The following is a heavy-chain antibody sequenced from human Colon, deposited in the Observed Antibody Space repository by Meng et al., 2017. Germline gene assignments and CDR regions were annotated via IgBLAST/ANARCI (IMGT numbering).Heavy chain of an antibody. CDR2: INISGGT. Sequence: GESLKISCAASGFSFSNFAMNWVRQAPGKGLEWVSVINISGGTTYADSVKGRFTMSRDNYKNTLYLQMTSLRAEDTALYYCEIEGVLAAAGTLDYWGQGTLVTVSS. J-gene: IGHJ4*02. V-gene: IGHV3-23*01. CDR3: EIEGVLAAAGTLDY. D-gene: IGHD6-13*01. CDR1: GFSFSNFA.